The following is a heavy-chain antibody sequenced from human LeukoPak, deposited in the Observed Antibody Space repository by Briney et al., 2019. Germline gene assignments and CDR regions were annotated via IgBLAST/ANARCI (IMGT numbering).Heavy chain of an antibody. CDR2: INPNSGGT. CDR3: ARALPYSSSIDY. CDR1: GYTFTGYY. Sequence: GASVKVSCKASGYTFTGYYMHWVRQAPGQGLEWMGWINPNSGGTNYAQKFQGRVTMTRDTSISTAYMELSRLGSDDTAVYYCARALPYSSSIDYWGQGTLVTVSS. V-gene: IGHV1-2*02. D-gene: IGHD6-13*01. J-gene: IGHJ4*02.